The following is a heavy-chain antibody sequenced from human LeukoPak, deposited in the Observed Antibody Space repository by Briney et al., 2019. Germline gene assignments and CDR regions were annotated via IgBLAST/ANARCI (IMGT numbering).Heavy chain of an antibody. CDR2: ISGSGGST. CDR1: GFTFSSYA. D-gene: IGHD2-2*01. V-gene: IGHV3-23*01. CDR3: AKGPEVVVPASDFDY. J-gene: IGHJ4*02. Sequence: SGGSLRLSCAASGFTFSSYAMSWVRQAPGKGLEWVSAISGSGGSTYYADSVKGRFTISRDKSKNTLYLQMNSLRAEDTAVYYCAKGPEVVVPASDFDYWGQGTLVTVSS.